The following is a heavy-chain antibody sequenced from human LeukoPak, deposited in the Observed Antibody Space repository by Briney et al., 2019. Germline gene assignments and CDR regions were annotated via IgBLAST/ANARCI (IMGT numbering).Heavy chain of an antibody. J-gene: IGHJ5*02. CDR3: ARRLNPGGWDDYVP. V-gene: IGHV1-18*01. CDR2: ISAYNGNT. Sequence: ASVKVSCKASGYTFTSYGISWVRQAPGQGLEWMGWISAYNGNTNYAQKLQGRVTMTTDTSTSTAYMELRSLRSGDTAVYYCARRLNPGGWDDYVPWGQGTLVTVSS. CDR1: GYTFTSYG. D-gene: IGHD3-16*01.